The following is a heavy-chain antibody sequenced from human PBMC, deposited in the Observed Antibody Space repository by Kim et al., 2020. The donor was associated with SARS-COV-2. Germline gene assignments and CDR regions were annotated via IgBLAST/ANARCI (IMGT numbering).Heavy chain of an antibody. D-gene: IGHD3-22*01. J-gene: IGHJ6*02. Sequence: GSLSLTCAVYTGSFSDYSWTWIRQPPGKGLEWIGEINHSGNTNYNPSLKSRVILLVDTSKNQFSLKLRSVTAADMAVYYCARGRVAVVEGARYGMDVWGRGTTVTVSS. CDR1: TGSFSDYS. CDR2: INHSGNT. V-gene: IGHV4-34*01. CDR3: ARGRVAVVEGARYGMDV.